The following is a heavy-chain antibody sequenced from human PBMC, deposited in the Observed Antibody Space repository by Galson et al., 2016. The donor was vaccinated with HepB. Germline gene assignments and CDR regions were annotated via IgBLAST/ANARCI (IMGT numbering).Heavy chain of an antibody. CDR3: ASPSRSRRFFAL. V-gene: IGHV4-34*01. CDR2: INHSGST. Sequence: ETLSLTCAGYGGSFSAYYWSWIRQPPGKGLEWIGEINHSGSTNYNPSLKSRVTISIDTSKSQFSLKLTSVTAADTAVYYCASPSRSRRFFALWGRGTLVTVSS. J-gene: IGHJ2*01. CDR1: GGSFSAYY.